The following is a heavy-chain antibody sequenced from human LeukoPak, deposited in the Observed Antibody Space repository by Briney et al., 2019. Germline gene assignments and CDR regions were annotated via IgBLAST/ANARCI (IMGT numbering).Heavy chain of an antibody. CDR1: GYTFTSYG. Sequence: ASVKVSCKASGYTFTSYGISWVRQAPGQGLEWMGWISAYNGNTNYAQKLQGRVTMTTDTSTSTAYMELRSLRSDATAVYYCAKDIDRLTAYVPLTQYYYMDVWGKGTTVTVSS. D-gene: IGHD3-10*02. J-gene: IGHJ6*03. CDR3: AKDIDRLTAYVPLTQYYYMDV. V-gene: IGHV1-18*01. CDR2: ISAYNGNT.